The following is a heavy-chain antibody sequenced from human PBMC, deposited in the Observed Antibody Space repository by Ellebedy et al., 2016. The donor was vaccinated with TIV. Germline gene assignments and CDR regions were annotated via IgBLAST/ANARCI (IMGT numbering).Heavy chain of an antibody. D-gene: IGHD3/OR15-3a*01. CDR1: GGAFSGNY. Sequence: MPSETLSLTCAVYGGAFSGNYWNWIRQPPGKGLEWIGEINQSGIPNYNPSLKRRVTTSVAASNNQFSLRLNSVTAADTAVYYCASRTGRHYGMDVWGQGTTVTVSS. V-gene: IGHV4-34*01. CDR2: INQSGIP. CDR3: ASRTGRHYGMDV. J-gene: IGHJ6*02.